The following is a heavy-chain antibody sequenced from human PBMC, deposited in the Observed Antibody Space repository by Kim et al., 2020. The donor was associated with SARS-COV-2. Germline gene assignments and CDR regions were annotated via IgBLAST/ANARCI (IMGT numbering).Heavy chain of an antibody. CDR1: GFTFSSCA. J-gene: IGHJ6*02. CDR2: ISYDGSNK. Sequence: GGSLRLSCAASGFTFSSCAIHWVRQAPGTGLEWVAVISYDGSNKNYADSVQGRFTISRDNSNNTLYLQMKILRAEDTALYYCSRDQWSRLRGLTYSYYGMDVWGQGTTVTVSS. V-gene: IGHV3-30-3*01. CDR3: SRDQWSRLRGLTYSYYGMDV. D-gene: IGHD3-10*01.